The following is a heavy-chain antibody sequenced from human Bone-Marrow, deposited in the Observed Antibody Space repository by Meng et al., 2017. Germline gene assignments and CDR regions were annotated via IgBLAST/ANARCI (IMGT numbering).Heavy chain of an antibody. CDR2: INPNSGDT. CDR3: ARVLSRQVVTPGGL. Sequence: ASVKVSCKASGYTFTGYYMHWVRQAPGQGLEWMRWINPNSGDTNYAQKFQGRVTMTRDTSISTAYMELSRLRSDDTAVYYCARVLSRQVVTPGGLWGQGTLVTVSS. D-gene: IGHD4-23*01. J-gene: IGHJ4*02. CDR1: GYTFTGYY. V-gene: IGHV1-2*02.